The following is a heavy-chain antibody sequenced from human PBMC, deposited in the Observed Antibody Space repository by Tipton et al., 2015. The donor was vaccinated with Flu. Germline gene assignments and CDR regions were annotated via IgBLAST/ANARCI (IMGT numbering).Heavy chain of an antibody. V-gene: IGHV3-30*04. Sequence: QLVQSGGGVVQPGRSLRLSCAASGFTFSSYAMHWVRQAPGKGLEWVAVISYDGSNKYYADSVKGRFTISRDNSKNTLYLQMNSLRAEDTAVYYCATSGYDFGYWGQGTLVTVSS. CDR1: GFTFSSYA. J-gene: IGHJ4*02. CDR2: ISYDGSNK. D-gene: IGHD5-12*01. CDR3: ATSGYDFGY.